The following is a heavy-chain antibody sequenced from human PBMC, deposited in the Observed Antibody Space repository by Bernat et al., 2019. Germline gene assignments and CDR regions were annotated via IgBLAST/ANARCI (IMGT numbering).Heavy chain of an antibody. V-gene: IGHV3-23*04. J-gene: IGHJ4*02. CDR2: ISGSGGST. D-gene: IGHD3-10*01. CDR3: ARGITMVRGVTPGYFDY. CDR1: GFTFSSYA. Sequence: EVQLVESGGGLVQPGGSLRLSCAASGFTFSSYAMSWVRQAPGKGLEWVSAISGSGGSTYYADSVKGRFTISRDNSKNTQYLQMNSVRAEDTAVYYFARGITMVRGVTPGYFDYWGQGTLVTVSS.